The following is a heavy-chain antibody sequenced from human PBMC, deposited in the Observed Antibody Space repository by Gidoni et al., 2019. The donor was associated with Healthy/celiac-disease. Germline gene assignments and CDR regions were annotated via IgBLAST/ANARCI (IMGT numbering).Heavy chain of an antibody. Sequence: QAPGKGLEYVSAISSNGGSTYYADSVKGRFTISRDNSKNTLYLQMSSLRAEDTAVYYCVKGGDQPLDYWGQGTLVTVSS. CDR3: VKGGDQPLDY. D-gene: IGHD3-10*01. V-gene: IGHV3-64D*08. CDR2: ISSNGGST. J-gene: IGHJ4*02.